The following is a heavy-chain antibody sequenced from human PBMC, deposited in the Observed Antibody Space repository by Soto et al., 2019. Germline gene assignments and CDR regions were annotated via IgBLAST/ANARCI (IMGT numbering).Heavy chain of an antibody. J-gene: IGHJ3*02. CDR2: IRGSGGNT. D-gene: IGHD6-19*01. CDR1: GFTFSTYA. CDR3: ARVKAQILSSGWYGGDDI. Sequence: EVQLLESGGGLVQPGGSLRLSCAASGFTFSTYAMSWDRQAPGKGLEWVATIRGSGGNTHYADSVKGRFTTSRDNSENTVYLQMNSLRAEATAVYYCARVKAQILSSGWYGGDDIWGHGTMVTVSS. V-gene: IGHV3-23*01.